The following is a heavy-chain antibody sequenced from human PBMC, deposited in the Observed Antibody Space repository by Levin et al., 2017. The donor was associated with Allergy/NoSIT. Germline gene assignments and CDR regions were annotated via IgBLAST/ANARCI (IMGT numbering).Heavy chain of an antibody. CDR2: IYYSGST. J-gene: IGHJ5*02. V-gene: IGHV4-31*03. CDR3: AREPHSRLWFDP. Sequence: SETLSLTCTVSGGSISSGGYYWSWIRQHPGTGLEWIGYIYYSGSTYYNPSLKSRVTISVDTSKNQFSLKLSSVTAADTAVYYCAREPHSRLWFDPWGQGTLVTVSS. D-gene: IGHD6-13*01. CDR1: GGSISSGGYY.